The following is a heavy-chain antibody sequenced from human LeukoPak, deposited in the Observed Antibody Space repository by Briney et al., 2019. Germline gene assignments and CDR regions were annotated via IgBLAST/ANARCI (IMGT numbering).Heavy chain of an antibody. Sequence: GASVKVSCTAAGYTFTNYFMHWVRQAPGQGLEWVGIINPNDDTTSYAQKFQGRVTMTRDTSTSTVYMELSSLRSEDTAVYYCARQGDSSSWPRRGFFDYWGQGTLVTVSS. CDR2: INPNDDTT. D-gene: IGHD6-13*01. J-gene: IGHJ4*02. CDR1: GYTFTNYF. V-gene: IGHV1-46*01. CDR3: ARQGDSSSWPRRGFFDY.